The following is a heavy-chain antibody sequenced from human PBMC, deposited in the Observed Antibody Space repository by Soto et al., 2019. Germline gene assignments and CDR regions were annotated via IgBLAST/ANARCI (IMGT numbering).Heavy chain of an antibody. CDR1: GFTFSIYW. CDR3: ARNLLDLYSSSPGIDY. J-gene: IGHJ4*02. V-gene: IGHV3-74*01. CDR2: INSDGSST. D-gene: IGHD6-6*01. Sequence: PGGSLRLSCAASGFTFSIYWMHWVRQAPGKGLVWVSRINSDGSSTSYADSAKGRFTISRDNAKNTLYLQMNSLRAEDTAVYYCARNLLDLYSSSPGIDYWGQGTLVTVSS.